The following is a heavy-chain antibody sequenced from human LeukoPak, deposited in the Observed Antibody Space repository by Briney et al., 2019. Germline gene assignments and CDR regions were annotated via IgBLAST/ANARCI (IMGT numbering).Heavy chain of an antibody. CDR3: ARMYYYDSSGYYRLPGY. D-gene: IGHD3-22*01. J-gene: IGHJ4*02. CDR1: GYSISSGYF. V-gene: IGHV4-38-2*02. CDR2: IYNSGST. Sequence: PSETLSLTCTVSGYSISSGYFWGWIRQPPGKGLEWIGTIYNSGSTYYNASLESRVTISVDTSKNQFSLKLSSVTAADTAVYYCARMYYYDSSGYYRLPGYWGQGTLVTVSS.